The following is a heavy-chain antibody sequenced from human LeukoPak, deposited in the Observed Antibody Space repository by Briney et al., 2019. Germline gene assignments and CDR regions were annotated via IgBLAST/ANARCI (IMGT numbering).Heavy chain of an antibody. J-gene: IGHJ6*03. V-gene: IGHV4-4*07. CDR2: IYSSGTT. CDR1: GGSISSYH. D-gene: IGHD1-26*01. Sequence: SETLSLTCTVSGGSISSYHWSWIRQPAGKGLEWIGHIYSSGTTDYNPSLKSRVTMSVDTSKNHFYLKLSSVTAADTAVYYCARDEVGPTDWVGYYYYYMDVWAKGPRSPSP. CDR3: ARDEVGPTDWVGYYYYYMDV.